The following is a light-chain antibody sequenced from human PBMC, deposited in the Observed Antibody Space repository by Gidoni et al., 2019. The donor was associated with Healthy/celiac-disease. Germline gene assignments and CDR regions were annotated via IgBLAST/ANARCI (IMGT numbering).Light chain of an antibody. V-gene: IGKV1-39*01. CDR1: QSISSY. CDR3: QQSYSTPRT. J-gene: IGKJ3*01. CDR2: AAS. Sequence: DIQMTQSPSSLSASVGDRVTITCRTSQSISSYLNWYQQKPVKAPKLLIYAASRLQSGVPSRCRCSGAGTDFTLTISSLQPEDFATYYCQQSYSTPRTFGPGTKVDIK.